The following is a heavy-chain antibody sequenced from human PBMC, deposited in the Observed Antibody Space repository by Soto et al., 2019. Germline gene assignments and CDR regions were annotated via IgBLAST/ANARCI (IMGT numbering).Heavy chain of an antibody. J-gene: IGHJ4*02. CDR2: ISAYNENT. D-gene: IGHD3-10*01. V-gene: IGHV1-18*01. Sequence: QVQLVQSGAEVKKPGASVKVSCKASGYTFTSYGITWVRQAPGQRPEWMGWISAYNENTKHAQKFQGRVTMTTDTSTSTAYMELRSLGSDDTAVYYCARAEWFGEAYGYWGQGTLVTVSS. CDR1: GYTFTSYG. CDR3: ARAEWFGEAYGY.